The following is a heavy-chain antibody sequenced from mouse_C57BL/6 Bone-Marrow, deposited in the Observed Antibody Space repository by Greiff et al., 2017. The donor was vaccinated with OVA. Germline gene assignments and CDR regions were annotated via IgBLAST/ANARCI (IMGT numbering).Heavy chain of an antibody. CDR1: GYAFSSSW. J-gene: IGHJ3*01. CDR2: IYPGDGDT. D-gene: IGHD2-3*01. CDR3: ARDDDGYPWFAY. Sequence: VMLVESGPELVKPGASVKISCKASGYAFSSSWMNWVKQRPGKGLEWIGRIYPGDGDTNYNGKFKGKATLTADKSSSTAYMQLSSLTSEDSAVYFCARDDDGYPWFAYWGQGTLGTVSA. V-gene: IGHV1-82*01.